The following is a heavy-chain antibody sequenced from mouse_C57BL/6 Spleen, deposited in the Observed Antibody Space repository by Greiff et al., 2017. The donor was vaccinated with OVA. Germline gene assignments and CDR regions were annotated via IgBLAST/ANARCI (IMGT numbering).Heavy chain of an antibody. CDR3: ARKGTTVYFDV. V-gene: IGHV1-69*01. CDR2: IDPSDSYT. J-gene: IGHJ1*03. D-gene: IGHD1-1*01. CDR1: GYTFTSYW. Sequence: QVQLQQPGAELVMPGASVKLSCKASGYTFTSYWMHWVKQRPGQGLEWIGEIDPSDSYTNYNQKFKGKSTLTVDKSSSTAYMQLSSLTSEDSAVYYCARKGTTVYFDVWGTGTTVTVSS.